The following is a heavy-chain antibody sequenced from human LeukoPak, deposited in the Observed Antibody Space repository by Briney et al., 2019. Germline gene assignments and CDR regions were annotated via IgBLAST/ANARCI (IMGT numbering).Heavy chain of an antibody. J-gene: IGHJ5*02. V-gene: IGHV3-11*03. CDR3: ARRGTTYCTVDSCHPNWFDP. CDR1: GFTFSEYY. CDR2: IDGTRRIT. D-gene: IGHD2-15*01. Sequence: PGGSLRLSCAASGFTFSEYYMTWIRQAPGRGLEWISHIDGTRRITKYADSLKGRFTISRDNAKTSLFLLINSLRAQDTAIYYCARRGTTYCTVDSCHPNWFDPWGQGTLVTVSS.